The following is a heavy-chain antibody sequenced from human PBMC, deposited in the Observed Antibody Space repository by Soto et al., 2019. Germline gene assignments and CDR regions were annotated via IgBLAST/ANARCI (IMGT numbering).Heavy chain of an antibody. D-gene: IGHD1-20*01. V-gene: IGHV1-69*01. J-gene: IGHJ6*02. Sequence: QVQLVQSGAEVKKPGSSVKVSCKASGGTFSSYAISWVRQAPGQGLEWMGGIIPIFGTANYAQKFQGRVTITADESTSTAYMELSSLRSEDTAVYYWARGSCNWNDSLCYYGMDVWGQGTTVTVSS. CDR1: GGTFSSYA. CDR3: ARGSCNWNDSLCYYGMDV. CDR2: IIPIFGTA.